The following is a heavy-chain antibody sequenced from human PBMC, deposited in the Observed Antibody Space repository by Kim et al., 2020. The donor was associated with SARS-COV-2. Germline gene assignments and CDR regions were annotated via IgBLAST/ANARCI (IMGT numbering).Heavy chain of an antibody. V-gene: IGHV3-21*01. CDR2: ISSSSSYI. J-gene: IGHJ3*02. D-gene: IGHD6-13*01. Sequence: GGSLRLSCAASGFTFSSYSMNWVRQAPGKGLEWVSSISSSSSYIYYADSVKGRFTISRDNAKNSLYLQMNSLRAEDTAVYYCARDFRSSWYSRPDAFDIWGQGTMVTVSS. CDR3: ARDFRSSWYSRPDAFDI. CDR1: GFTFSSYS.